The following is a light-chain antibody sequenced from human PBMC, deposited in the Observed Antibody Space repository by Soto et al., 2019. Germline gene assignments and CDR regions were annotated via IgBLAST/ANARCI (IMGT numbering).Light chain of an antibody. V-gene: IGKV3-20*01. CDR2: GAS. CDR1: RSVSSSF. CDR3: QQYGSAPPLT. J-gene: IGKJ4*01. Sequence: EIVLTQSPGTLSLSPGGRATLSCRASRSVSSSFLAWYQQRLGQAPRLLIYGASSRATGIPDRFSGSGSGTDFTLTISRLEPEDLAVYYFQQYGSAPPLTFGGGTKVDIK.